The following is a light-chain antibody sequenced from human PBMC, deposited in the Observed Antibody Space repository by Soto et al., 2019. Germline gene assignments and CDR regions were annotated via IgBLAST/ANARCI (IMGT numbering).Light chain of an antibody. CDR3: QQYNNWPQT. J-gene: IGKJ1*01. CDR1: QGITSW. Sequence: DFQMTKSPSTLSASVGDRVTISCRASQGITSWLAWYQQKPGKVPKLLIYAASTLQSGVPSRFSGSGSGTDFTLTISSLQPEDVATYYCQQYNNWPQTFGQGTKVDIK. V-gene: IGKV1-27*01. CDR2: AAS.